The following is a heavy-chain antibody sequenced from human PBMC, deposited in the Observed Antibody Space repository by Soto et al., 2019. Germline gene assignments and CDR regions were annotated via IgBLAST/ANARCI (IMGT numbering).Heavy chain of an antibody. Sequence: EVQLLESGGGLVQPGGSPRLSCAASGFTFSSYAMSWVRQAPGRGLEWVSAISGSGGSTYYADSVKGRFTISRDNSKNTLYLQMNSLIAEDTAVYYCAKSSRGGAAAWGIDYWGQGTLVTVSS. CDR3: AKSSRGGAAAWGIDY. CDR1: GFTFSSYA. D-gene: IGHD6-13*01. V-gene: IGHV3-23*01. CDR2: ISGSGGST. J-gene: IGHJ4*02.